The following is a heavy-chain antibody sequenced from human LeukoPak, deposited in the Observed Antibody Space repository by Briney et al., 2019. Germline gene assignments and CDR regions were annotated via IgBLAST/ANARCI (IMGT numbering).Heavy chain of an antibody. D-gene: IGHD3-9*01. CDR2: ISYDGSNK. V-gene: IGHV3-30*18. J-gene: IGHJ6*02. CDR1: GFTFSSYG. CDR3: SKEKMQYDILTGSIYYYGMDV. Sequence: PGRPLRLSCAASGFTFSSYGMHWVRQAPGKGLEWGAVISYDGSNKYYADSVKGRFTISRDNSKNTLYLQMNSLRAEDTAVYYCSKEKMQYDILTGSIYYYGMDVWGQGTTVTVSS.